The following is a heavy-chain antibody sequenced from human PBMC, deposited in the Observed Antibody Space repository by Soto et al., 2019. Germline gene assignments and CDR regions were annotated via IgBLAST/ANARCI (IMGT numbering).Heavy chain of an antibody. D-gene: IGHD6-19*01. J-gene: IGHJ4*02. Sequence: GGSVRLSCAASRFTFSRSAMHWVRQAPGKGLEWVGRIRSKANNYATAYAASVKGRFSISRDDSKNTAYLQMNSLKSEDTAVYYCTRLYSSGFDYWGQGALVTVSS. CDR2: IRSKANNYAT. CDR3: TRLYSSGFDY. CDR1: RFTFSRSA. V-gene: IGHV3-73*01.